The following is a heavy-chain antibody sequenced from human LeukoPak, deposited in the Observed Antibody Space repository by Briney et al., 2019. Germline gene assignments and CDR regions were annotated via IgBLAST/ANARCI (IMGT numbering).Heavy chain of an antibody. D-gene: IGHD2-2*01. CDR3: AKEGLYCSTTSCRYFDY. V-gene: IGHV3-23*01. Sequence: GSGGSTYYADSVKGRFTISRDNSKNTLYLQMNSLRAEDTAVYYCAKEGLYCSTTSCRYFDYWGQGTLVTVSS. CDR2: GSGGST. J-gene: IGHJ4*02.